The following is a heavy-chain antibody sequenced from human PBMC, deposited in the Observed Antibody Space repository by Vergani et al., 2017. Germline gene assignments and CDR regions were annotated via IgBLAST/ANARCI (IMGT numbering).Heavy chain of an antibody. CDR1: GFTFSSYG. D-gene: IGHD2-8*01. J-gene: IGHJ5*02. CDR3: ARVPPLKEGAFDP. CDR2: IRYDGSNK. V-gene: IGHV3-30*02. Sequence: QVQLVESGGGVVQPGGSLRLSCAASGFTFSSYGMHWVRQAPGKGLEWVAFIRYDGSNKYYADSVKGRFTISRDNSKNTLYLQMNSLRAEDTAVYYCARVPPLKEGAFDPWGQGTLVTVSS.